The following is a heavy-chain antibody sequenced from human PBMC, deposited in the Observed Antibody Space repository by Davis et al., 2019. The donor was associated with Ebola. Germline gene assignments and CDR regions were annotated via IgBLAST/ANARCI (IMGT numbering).Heavy chain of an antibody. CDR1: GFTFSDSA. Sequence: SVKVSCKASGFTFSDSAVQWVRQARGQRLEWIGWIVVGSGATNYAQKFQERVTVTRDMSTSTAYMELSSLRSDDTAVYYCAASPSYYDSNTYYPFDYWAQGTLVTVSS. CDR2: IVVGSGAT. D-gene: IGHD3-22*01. V-gene: IGHV1-58*01. CDR3: AASPSYYDSNTYYPFDY. J-gene: IGHJ4*02.